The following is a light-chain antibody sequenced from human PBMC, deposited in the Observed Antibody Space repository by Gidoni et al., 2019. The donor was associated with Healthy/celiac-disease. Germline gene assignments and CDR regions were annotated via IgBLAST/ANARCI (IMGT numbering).Light chain of an antibody. J-gene: IGKJ1*01. CDR3: QQYNSYSRT. Sequence: IQMTQSPSTLSASVGARVTITCRASQSISSWLAWYQQKPGKAPKLLSYKASSLESGVPSRFSGSGSGTEFTLTISSLQPDDFATYYCQQYNSYSRTFGQGTKVEIK. CDR1: QSISSW. CDR2: KAS. V-gene: IGKV1-5*03.